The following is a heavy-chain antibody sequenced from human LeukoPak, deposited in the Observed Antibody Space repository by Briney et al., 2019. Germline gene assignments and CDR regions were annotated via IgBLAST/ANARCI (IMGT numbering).Heavy chain of an antibody. D-gene: IGHD6-19*01. CDR3: AKPVGSSGWYGDFDC. V-gene: IGHV3-23*01. CDR2: IRGSGGST. CDR1: GFTFSNYA. Sequence: PGGSLRLSCAASGFTFSNYAMNWVRQTPGKGLEWVSAIRGSGGSTYYADSVKGRFTFSRDNSKNTLYLQMNSLRAEDTAIYYCAKPVGSSGWYGDFDCWGQGTLVTVSS. J-gene: IGHJ4*02.